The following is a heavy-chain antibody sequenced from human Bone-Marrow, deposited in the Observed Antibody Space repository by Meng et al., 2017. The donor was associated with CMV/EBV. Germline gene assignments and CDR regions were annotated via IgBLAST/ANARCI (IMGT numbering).Heavy chain of an antibody. CDR1: GFTFTSYW. Sequence: GGSLRLSCAASGFTFTSYWMTWVRQAPGKGLEWVSYISSSGSTIYYADSVKGRFAISRDNAKNSLYLQMNSLRAEDTAVYYCARLIPAAMYYYYGMDVWGQGTTVTVSS. CDR3: ARLIPAAMYYYYGMDV. D-gene: IGHD2-2*01. CDR2: ISSSGSTI. V-gene: IGHV3-48*04. J-gene: IGHJ6*02.